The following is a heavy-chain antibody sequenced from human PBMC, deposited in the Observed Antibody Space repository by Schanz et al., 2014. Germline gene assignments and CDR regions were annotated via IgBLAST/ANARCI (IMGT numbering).Heavy chain of an antibody. CDR1: GVTFTNYA. V-gene: IGHV3-23*01. CDR2: ISGSGGST. CDR3: ARDPSFSMVRGVIIDSYYYGMDV. D-gene: IGHD3-10*01. Sequence: EVQLLESGGGFVQPGGSLRLSCVASGVTFTNYAMTWVRQAPGKGLEWVSGISGSGGSTYDADSVRGRFTISRDNSMNTVYLQMNSLRSDDTAVFYCARDPSFSMVRGVIIDSYYYGMDVWGQGPLVTVSS. J-gene: IGHJ6*02.